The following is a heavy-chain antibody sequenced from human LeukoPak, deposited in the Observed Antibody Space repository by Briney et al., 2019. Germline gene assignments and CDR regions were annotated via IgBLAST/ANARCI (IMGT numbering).Heavy chain of an antibody. J-gene: IGHJ4*02. Sequence: GGSLRLSCAASGFSLSDYYMSWIRQAPGKGLEWVGRTRNKVNSYTTEYAASVKGRFTISRDDSKNSLYLQMNSLKTEDTAVYYCARERYYYDSSGYYYYFDYWGQGTLVTVSS. CDR3: ARERYYYDSSGYYYYFDY. CDR1: GFSLSDYY. D-gene: IGHD3-22*01. CDR2: TRNKVNSYTT. V-gene: IGHV3-72*01.